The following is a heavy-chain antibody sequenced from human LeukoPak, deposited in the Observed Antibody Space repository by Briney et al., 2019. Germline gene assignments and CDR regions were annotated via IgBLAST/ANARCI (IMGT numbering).Heavy chain of an antibody. J-gene: IGHJ4*02. Sequence: GGSLRLSCAASGFTFSSYAMSWVRQAPGKGLEWASAISGSGGSTYYAASVKGRFTISRNNSKNTLYLQMNSRRAEDTAVYYCAKVPTTVTDDYWGQGTLVTVSS. CDR3: AKVPTTVTDDY. CDR1: GFTFSSYA. V-gene: IGHV3-23*01. D-gene: IGHD4-17*01. CDR2: ISGSGGST.